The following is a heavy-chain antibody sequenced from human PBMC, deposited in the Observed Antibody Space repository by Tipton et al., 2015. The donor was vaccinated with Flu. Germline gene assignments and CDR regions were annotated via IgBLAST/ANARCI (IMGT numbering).Heavy chain of an antibody. V-gene: IGHV3-48*03. D-gene: IGHD6-19*01. CDR2: ISSGGSTI. Sequence: SLRLSCAASGFTFSSYEMNWVRQSPGKGLEWASFISSGGSTIFYADSVKGRFTVSRDNSKNSLYLQMNSLRAEDTAIYYCARDLGVAGYSSGWFDNWGQGTLVTVSS. CDR3: ARDLGVAGYSSGWFDN. J-gene: IGHJ5*02. CDR1: GFTFSSYE.